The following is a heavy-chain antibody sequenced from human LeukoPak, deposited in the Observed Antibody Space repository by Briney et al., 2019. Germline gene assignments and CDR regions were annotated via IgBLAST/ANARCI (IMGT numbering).Heavy chain of an antibody. J-gene: IGHJ4*02. CDR1: VVSMNGYY. V-gene: IGHV4-4*07. Sequence: SETLSLTCSVSVVSMNGYYWSWLRQSAGNRLEWVGHVDSSGNTNYNPSLESRVTISVDTSKNHFSLKLTSMTAADTAVYHCARGPTRYYFDYWGQGTLVTVSS. CDR3: ARGPTRYYFDY. CDR2: VDSSGNT.